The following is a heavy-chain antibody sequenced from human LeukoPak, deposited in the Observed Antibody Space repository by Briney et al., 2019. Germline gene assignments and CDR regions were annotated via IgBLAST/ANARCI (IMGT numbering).Heavy chain of an antibody. CDR1: GGSISSGDYY. V-gene: IGHV4-30-4*01. Sequence: PSQTLSLTCTVSGGSISSGDYYWSWIRQPPGKGLEWIGYIYYSGSTNYNPSLKSRVTISIDTSKTQFSLKLSSVTAADTAVYFCARSSGFGYFDLWGRGTLVTVSS. J-gene: IGHJ2*01. D-gene: IGHD3-22*01. CDR3: ARSSGFGYFDL. CDR2: IYYSGST.